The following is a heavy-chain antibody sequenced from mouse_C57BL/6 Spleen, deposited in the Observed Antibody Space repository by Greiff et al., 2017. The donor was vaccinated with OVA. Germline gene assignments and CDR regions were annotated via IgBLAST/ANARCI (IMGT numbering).Heavy chain of an antibody. CDR1: GYTFTSYW. V-gene: IGHV1-50*01. Sequence: QVQLQQPGAELVKPGASVKLSCKASGYTFTSYWMQWVKQRPGQGLEWIGEIDPSDSYTNYNQKFKGKATLTVDTSSSTAYMQLSSLTSEDSAVYYCARRYYGSSYAYAMDYWGQGTSVTGSS. CDR2: IDPSDSYT. D-gene: IGHD1-1*01. CDR3: ARRYYGSSYAYAMDY. J-gene: IGHJ4*01.